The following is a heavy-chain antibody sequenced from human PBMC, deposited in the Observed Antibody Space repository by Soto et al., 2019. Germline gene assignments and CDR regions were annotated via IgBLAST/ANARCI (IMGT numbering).Heavy chain of an antibody. CDR3: VRVGLIAVAGFDY. D-gene: IGHD6-19*01. V-gene: IGHV4-59*01. CDR2: IYYSGST. CDR1: GGSISSYY. Sequence: PSETLSLTCTVSGGSISSYYWSWIRQPPGKGLEWIGYIYYSGSTNYNPSLKSRVTISVDTSKNQFSLKLSSVTAADTAVYYCVRVGLIAVAGFDYWGQGTLVTVSS. J-gene: IGHJ4*02.